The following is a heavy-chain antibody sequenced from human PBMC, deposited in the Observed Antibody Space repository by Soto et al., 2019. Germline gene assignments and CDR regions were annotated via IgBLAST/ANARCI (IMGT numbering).Heavy chain of an antibody. D-gene: IGHD3-22*01. CDR2: IYPGDSDT. Sequence: GESLKISCKGSGYSFTSYWIGWVRQMPGKGLEWIGIIYPGDSDTRYSPSFQGQVTISADKSISTAYLQWSSLKASDTAMYYCARRYYYDSSGYYPFDYWGQGTLVTVSS. CDR1: GYSFTSYW. V-gene: IGHV5-51*01. CDR3: ARRYYYDSSGYYPFDY. J-gene: IGHJ4*02.